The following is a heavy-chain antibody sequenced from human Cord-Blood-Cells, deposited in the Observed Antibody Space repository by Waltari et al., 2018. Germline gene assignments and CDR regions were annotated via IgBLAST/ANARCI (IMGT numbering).Heavy chain of an antibody. CDR3: ARDIAARPRIDY. CDR1: GGSFSGYY. D-gene: IGHD6-6*01. J-gene: IGHJ4*02. Sequence: QVQLQQWGAGLLKPSETLSLTCAVYGGSFSGYYWSWIRQPPGKGLEWIGEINHSETTNYNPSLKSRVTISVDTSKNQFSLKLSSVTAADTAVYYCARDIAARPRIDYWGQGTLVTVSS. CDR2: INHSETT. V-gene: IGHV4-34*01.